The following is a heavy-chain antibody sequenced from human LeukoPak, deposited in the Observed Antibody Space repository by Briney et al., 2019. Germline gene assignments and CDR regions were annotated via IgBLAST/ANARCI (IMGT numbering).Heavy chain of an antibody. Sequence: PGRSLRLSCAASGFTFSSYAMHWVRQAQGKGLEWVAVMSYDGSNKYYADSVKGRFTISRDNSKNTLYLQMNSLRAEDTAVYYCARGGLLEWLLFSFDYWGQGTLVTVSS. V-gene: IGHV3-30*01. CDR2: MSYDGSNK. CDR1: GFTFSSYA. D-gene: IGHD3-3*01. J-gene: IGHJ4*02. CDR3: ARGGLLEWLLFSFDY.